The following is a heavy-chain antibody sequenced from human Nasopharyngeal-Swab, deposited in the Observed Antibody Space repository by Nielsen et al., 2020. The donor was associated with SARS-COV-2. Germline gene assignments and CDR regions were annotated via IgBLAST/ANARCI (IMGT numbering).Heavy chain of an antibody. V-gene: IGHV4-31*03. CDR2: IYYSGST. CDR3: ARIAARSTFFDY. Sequence: SETLSLTCTVSGGSISSGGYYWSWIRQHPGKGLEWIGYIYYSGSTYYNPSLKSRVTISVDTSKNQFSLKLSSVTAADTAVYYCARIAARSTFFDYWGPGTLVTVSS. CDR1: GGSISSGGYY. J-gene: IGHJ4*02. D-gene: IGHD6-6*01.